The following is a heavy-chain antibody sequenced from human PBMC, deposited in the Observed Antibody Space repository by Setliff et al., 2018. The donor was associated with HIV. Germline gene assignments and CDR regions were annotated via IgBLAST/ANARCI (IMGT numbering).Heavy chain of an antibody. Sequence: SETLSLTCTVSGGSISSHYWSWIRQPPGKGLEWIGYIYTSGSTNYNPSLKSRVTISVDTSKNQFSLKLSSVTAADTAVYYCARRTIFGVVVDYWGQGTLVTVSS. D-gene: IGHD3-3*01. CDR2: IYTSGST. CDR1: GGSISSHY. V-gene: IGHV4-4*08. J-gene: IGHJ4*02. CDR3: ARRTIFGVVVDY.